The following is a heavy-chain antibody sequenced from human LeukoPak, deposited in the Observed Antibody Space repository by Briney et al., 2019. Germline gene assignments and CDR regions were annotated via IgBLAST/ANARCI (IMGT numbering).Heavy chain of an antibody. V-gene: IGHV3-74*01. J-gene: IGHJ4*02. CDR3: AKEAVDYDILTGYYTTGYFDY. Sequence: GGSLRLSCAASGFTFSSYWMHWVRQAPGKGLVWVSRINSDGSSTSYADSVKGRFTISRDNPKNTLYLQMSSLRAEDTAVYYCAKEAVDYDILTGYYTTGYFDYWGQGTLVTVSS. CDR2: INSDGSST. D-gene: IGHD3-9*01. CDR1: GFTFSSYW.